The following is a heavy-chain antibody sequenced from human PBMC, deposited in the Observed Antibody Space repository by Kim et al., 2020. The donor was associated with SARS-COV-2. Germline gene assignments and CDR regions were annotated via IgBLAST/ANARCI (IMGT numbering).Heavy chain of an antibody. CDR3: ARMTTYYYDSSGPFDY. D-gene: IGHD3-22*01. Sequence: LKSRVTISVDTSKNQFSLKLSSVTAADTAVYYCARMTTYYYDSSGPFDYWGQGTLVTVSS. J-gene: IGHJ4*02. V-gene: IGHV4-34*01.